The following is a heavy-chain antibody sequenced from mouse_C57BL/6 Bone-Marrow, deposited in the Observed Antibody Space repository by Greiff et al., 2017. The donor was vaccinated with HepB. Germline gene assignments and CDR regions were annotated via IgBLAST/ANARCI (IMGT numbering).Heavy chain of an antibody. J-gene: IGHJ4*01. CDR3: ARREGGYYLYYYAMDY. Sequence: QVQLQQPGAEFVKPGASVKLSCKASGYTFTSYWMQWVKQRPGQGLEWIGEIDPSDSYINYNQKFKGKATLTVDTSSSTAYMQFSSLTSEDSAIYYCARREGGYYLYYYAMDYWGQGTSVTVSS. V-gene: IGHV1-50*01. CDR2: IDPSDSYI. CDR1: GYTFTSYW. D-gene: IGHD1-1*01.